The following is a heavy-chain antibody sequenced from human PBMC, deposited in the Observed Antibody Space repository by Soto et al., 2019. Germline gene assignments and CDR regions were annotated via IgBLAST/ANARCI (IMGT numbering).Heavy chain of an antibody. CDR1: GFSFSDYS. CDR2: ISNTAITD. V-gene: IGHV3-11*01. D-gene: IGHD4-17*01. Sequence: PGGSLRLSCVASGFSFSDYSMTWMRQAPGGGLDFVAFISNTAITDYYADSVKGRFTISRDNARNSVYLQMDSLRAEDAAVYYCARDFNYGDYGVYYYYGMDVWGKGTTVTVSS. J-gene: IGHJ6*04. CDR3: ARDFNYGDYGVYYYYGMDV.